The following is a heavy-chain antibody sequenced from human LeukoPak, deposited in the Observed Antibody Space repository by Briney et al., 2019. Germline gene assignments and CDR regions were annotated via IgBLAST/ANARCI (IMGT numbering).Heavy chain of an antibody. CDR2: ISGSGGST. CDR3: AKVGSKYYGSYYYGMDV. J-gene: IGHJ6*02. CDR1: GFTFGSYA. D-gene: IGHD3-10*01. V-gene: IGHV3-23*01. Sequence: PGGSLRLSCAASGFTFGSYAMSWVRQAPGKGLEWVSAISGSGGSTYYADSVKGRFTISRDNSKNTLYLQMNSLRAEDTAVYYCAKVGSKYYGSYYYGMDVWGQGTTVTVSS.